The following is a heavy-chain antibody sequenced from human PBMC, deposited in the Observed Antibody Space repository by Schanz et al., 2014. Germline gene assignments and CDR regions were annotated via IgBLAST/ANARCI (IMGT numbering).Heavy chain of an antibody. J-gene: IGHJ4*02. V-gene: IGHV3-23*01. CDR2: ISGSGGST. Sequence: EVQLLESGGGLVQPGGSLRLSCAASGFTFSSYAMSWVRQAPGKGLEWVSAISGSGGSTYYADSVKGRFTISRDNSKNTLYLQMSSLRADDTAVYYCARIGGSVFDYWAQGTLXTVSS. D-gene: IGHD3-10*01. CDR1: GFTFSSYA. CDR3: ARIGGSVFDY.